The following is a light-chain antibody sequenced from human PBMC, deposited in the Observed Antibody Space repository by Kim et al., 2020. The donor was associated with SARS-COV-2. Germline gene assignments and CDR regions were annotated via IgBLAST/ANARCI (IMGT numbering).Light chain of an antibody. CDR1: QSISGH. Sequence: IQMTQSPYSLSASVGDRVTINCRASQSISGHLNWYQQKPGKAPKLLINGASSLLSGVPSRFSGSGSGTDFTLTITSLQPEDFATYYCQQSYATLLTYGGETKVDIK. V-gene: IGKV1-39*01. CDR3: QQSYATLLT. CDR2: GAS. J-gene: IGKJ4*01.